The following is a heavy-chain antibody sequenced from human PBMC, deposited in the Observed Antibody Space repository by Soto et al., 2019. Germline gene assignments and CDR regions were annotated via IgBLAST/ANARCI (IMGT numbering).Heavy chain of an antibody. CDR2: ISAYNGNT. D-gene: IGHD2-8*01. Sequence: ASVKVSCKASGYTFTNYGISWVRQAPGQGLEWMGWISAYNGNTDYAQNFQARVTMTTDTSTSTAYMELRSLRSDDTAMYFCASTLPQCPMVYWGQGTLVTVSS. V-gene: IGHV1-18*01. J-gene: IGHJ4*02. CDR1: GYTFTNYG. CDR3: ASTLPQCPMVY.